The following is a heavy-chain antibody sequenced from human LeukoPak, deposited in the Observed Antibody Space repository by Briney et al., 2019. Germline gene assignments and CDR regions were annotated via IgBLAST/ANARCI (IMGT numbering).Heavy chain of an antibody. J-gene: IGHJ4*02. CDR2: ISSSSYI. Sequence: GGSLRLSCAASGFTFRSYSMNWVRQAPGKGLEWVSSISSSSYIYYADSVKGRFTISRDNAKNSLYLQMNSLRAEDTAVYYCARDGGGADFDYWGQGTLVTVSS. V-gene: IGHV3-21*01. CDR1: GFTFRSYS. D-gene: IGHD3-10*01. CDR3: ARDGGGADFDY.